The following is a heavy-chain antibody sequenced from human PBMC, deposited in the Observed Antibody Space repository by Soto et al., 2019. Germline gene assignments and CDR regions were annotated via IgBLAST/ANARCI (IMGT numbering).Heavy chain of an antibody. CDR1: GFTFRHYP. D-gene: IGHD1-26*01. CDR2: IDIEGGRE. V-gene: IGHV3-23*03. CDR3: AQEEWRGGSDHY. Sequence: EAQLLESGGGVVQPGESLRLSCVASGFTFRHYPMGWVRQAPGKGLEWVTHIDIEGGREFYADSAKGRFTISRDNSNNMLYLHMKSLRVEDTATYDCAQEEWRGGSDHYWGQGTLVTVSS. J-gene: IGHJ4*02.